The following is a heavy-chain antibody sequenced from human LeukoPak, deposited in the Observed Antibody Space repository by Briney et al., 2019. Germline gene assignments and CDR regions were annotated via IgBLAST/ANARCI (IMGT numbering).Heavy chain of an antibody. CDR1: GGSISSYY. V-gene: IGHV4-59*01. CDR2: IYYSGST. J-gene: IGHJ4*02. Sequence: SETLSLTCTVSGGSISSYYWSWIRQPPGKGLEWIGYIYYSGSTNYNPSLKSRVTISVDTSKNQFSLKLSSVTAADTAVCYCARGRYDILTGYEDYFDYWGQGTLVTVSS. D-gene: IGHD3-9*01. CDR3: ARGRYDILTGYEDYFDY.